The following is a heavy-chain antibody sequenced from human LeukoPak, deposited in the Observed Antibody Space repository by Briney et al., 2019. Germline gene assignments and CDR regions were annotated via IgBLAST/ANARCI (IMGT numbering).Heavy chain of an antibody. CDR3: AKDIGVARTWAFDY. V-gene: IGHV3-9*01. J-gene: IGHJ4*02. CDR2: ISWNGGSI. Sequence: SLRLSCAASGLTFDDHAMHWVRQTPGKGLEWVSGISWNGGSIDYADSVRGRFTISRDNAKNSLYLQMNSLRAEDTALYYCAKDIGVARTWAFDYWGQGTLVTVSS. D-gene: IGHD5-12*01. CDR1: GLTFDDHA.